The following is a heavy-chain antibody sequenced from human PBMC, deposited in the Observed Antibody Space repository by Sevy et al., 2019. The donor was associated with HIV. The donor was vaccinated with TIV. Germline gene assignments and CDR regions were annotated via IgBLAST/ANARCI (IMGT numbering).Heavy chain of an antibody. CDR2: IYSGGST. CDR1: AFTFSSYG. Sequence: GGSLRLSCAASAFTFSSYGMHWVRQAPGKGLEWVSTIYSGGSTFYADSVKGRFTISRDNSKNTLYLQMNSLRAEDTAVYYCARDRYYDASGYYYYYYGLDVWGQGTTVTVSS. V-gene: IGHV3-NL1*01. J-gene: IGHJ6*02. D-gene: IGHD3-22*01. CDR3: ARDRYYDASGYYYYYYGLDV.